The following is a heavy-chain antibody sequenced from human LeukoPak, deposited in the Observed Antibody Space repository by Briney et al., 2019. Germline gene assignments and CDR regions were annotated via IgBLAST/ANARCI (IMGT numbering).Heavy chain of an antibody. CDR1: GGSFSGYY. Sequence: PSETLSLTCAVYGGSFSGYYWSWIRQPPGKGLEWIGEINHRGSTSYNPSLKSRVTMSIDTSKNQFSLKLSSVTAADTAVYYCAGGFYDYGDYQFDYWGQGTLVTVSS. CDR2: INHRGST. V-gene: IGHV4-34*01. J-gene: IGHJ4*02. D-gene: IGHD4-17*01. CDR3: AGGFYDYGDYQFDY.